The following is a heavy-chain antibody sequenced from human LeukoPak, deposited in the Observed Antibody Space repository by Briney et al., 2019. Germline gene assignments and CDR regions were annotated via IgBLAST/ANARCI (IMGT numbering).Heavy chain of an antibody. CDR2: ISGSGVTT. D-gene: IGHD1-26*01. CDR3: AKRGAEVGQTVAPGDY. CDR1: GFTFSSYG. J-gene: IGHJ4*02. Sequence: GGSLRLSCAASGFTFSSYGMSWVRQAPGKGLEWVSTISGSGVTTYYADSVKGRFTSSRDNSKNTLYLQMSSLRAEDTAVYYCAKRGAEVGQTVAPGDYWGQGTLVTVSS. V-gene: IGHV3-23*01.